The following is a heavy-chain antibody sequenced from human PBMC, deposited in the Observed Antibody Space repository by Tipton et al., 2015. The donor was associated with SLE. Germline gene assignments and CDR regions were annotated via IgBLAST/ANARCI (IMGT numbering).Heavy chain of an antibody. CDR3: ARERPDHTGGMDV. V-gene: IGHV4-30-2*01. CDR2: IYYSGST. D-gene: IGHD1-14*01. J-gene: IGHJ6*02. Sequence: TLSLTCAVSGGSISSGFYFWSWVRQPPGKGLEWIGNIYYSGSTYYNPSLQSRVTISLDKSKNQFSLRLSSVTAADTVVYYCARERPDHTGGMDVWGQGTTVTVS. CDR1: GGSISSGFYF.